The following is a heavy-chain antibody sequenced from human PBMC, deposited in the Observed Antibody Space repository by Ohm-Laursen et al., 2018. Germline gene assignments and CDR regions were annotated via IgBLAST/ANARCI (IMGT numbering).Heavy chain of an antibody. J-gene: IGHJ4*02. CDR3: AREKPETPEGSQFDH. Sequence: SLRLSCSASGFTFSDYYMIWIRQAPGKGLEWVSYISSRGSTIYYADSVKGRFTISRDNAKNSLYLQMNSLRAEDTAVYFCAREKPETPEGSQFDHWGQGILVTVSS. V-gene: IGHV3-11*04. D-gene: IGHD2-15*01. CDR2: ISSRGSTI. CDR1: GFTFSDYY.